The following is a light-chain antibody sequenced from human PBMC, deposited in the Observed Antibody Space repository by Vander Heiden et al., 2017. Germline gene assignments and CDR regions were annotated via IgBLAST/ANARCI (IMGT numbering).Light chain of an antibody. CDR3: QAWDSSTLV. CDR1: KLGERF. CDR2: QND. V-gene: IGLV3-1*01. Sequence: SYELTQPHSLSVSPGQAATITCSGDKLGERFAAWYQQRPGQSPVLLIYQNDRRPSGIPERFSGSNSGNTATLTISGTQTVDDADYYCQAWDSSTLVFGGGTKVTVL. J-gene: IGLJ2*01.